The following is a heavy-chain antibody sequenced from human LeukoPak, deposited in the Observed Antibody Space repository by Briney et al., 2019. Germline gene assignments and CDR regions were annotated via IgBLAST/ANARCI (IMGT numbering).Heavy chain of an antibody. CDR1: GGSISSYY. J-gene: IGHJ3*02. CDR3: ARDRDYGDSSEAFDI. Sequence: SETLSLTCTVSGGSISSYYWSWIRQPPGKGLEWIGYIYHSGSTYYNPSLKSRVTISVDRSKNQFSLKLSSVTAADTAVYYCARDRDYGDSSEAFDIWGQGTMVTVSS. CDR2: IYHSGST. V-gene: IGHV4-59*12. D-gene: IGHD4-17*01.